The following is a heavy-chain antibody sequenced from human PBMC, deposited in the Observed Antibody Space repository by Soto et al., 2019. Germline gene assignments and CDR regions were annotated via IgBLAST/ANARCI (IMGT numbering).Heavy chain of an antibody. D-gene: IGHD3-10*01. J-gene: IGHJ6*02. V-gene: IGHV3-74*01. CDR3: AREFGEMATTSVYYYYGVDV. Sequence: SLRLSCAASGFTFSSYWMHWVRQAPGKGLVWVSRINSDGSSTSYADSVKGRFTISRDNAKNTLYLQMNSLRAEDTAVYYCAREFGEMATTSVYYYYGVDVWGQGTTVTVSS. CDR2: INSDGSST. CDR1: GFTFSSYW.